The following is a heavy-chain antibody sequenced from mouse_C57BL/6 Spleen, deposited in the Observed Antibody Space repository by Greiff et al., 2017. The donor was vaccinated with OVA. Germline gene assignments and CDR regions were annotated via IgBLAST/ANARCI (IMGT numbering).Heavy chain of an antibody. CDR3: ARDYSNYVDY. V-gene: IGHV1-52*01. J-gene: IGHJ2*01. CDR1: GYTFTSYW. CDR2: IDPSDSET. Sequence: QVQLQQPGAELVRPGSSVQLSCKASGYTFTSYWMHWVKQRPIQGLEWIGKIDPSDSETHYNQKFKDKATLTVDKSSSTAYMQLSSLTSEDSAVYYCARDYSNYVDYWGQGTTLTVSS. D-gene: IGHD2-5*01.